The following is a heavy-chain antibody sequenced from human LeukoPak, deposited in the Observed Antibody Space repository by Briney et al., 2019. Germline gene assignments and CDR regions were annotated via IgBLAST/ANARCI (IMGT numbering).Heavy chain of an antibody. V-gene: IGHV1-2*02. Sequence: ASVKVSCKASGYTSTGYYMHWVRQAPGQGLEWMGWINPNSGGTNYAQKFQGSVTMTRDTSISTAYMELSRLRPDDTAVYYCARDHCSSVNCYEYHYYGMDVWGQGTTVTVSS. CDR2: INPNSGGT. CDR3: ARDHCSSVNCYEYHYYGMDV. J-gene: IGHJ6*02. CDR1: GYTSTGYY. D-gene: IGHD2-2*01.